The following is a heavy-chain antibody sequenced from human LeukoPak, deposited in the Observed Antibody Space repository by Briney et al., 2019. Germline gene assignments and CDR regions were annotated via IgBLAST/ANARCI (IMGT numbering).Heavy chain of an antibody. CDR2: ISASGGGT. J-gene: IGHJ4*02. Sequence: PGGSLRLSCAASGFTFSNYAMNWVRQAPGKGLEWVSGISASGGGTYYADSVKGRFTVSRDNSKNTLYLQLNSLRGEDTAVYYCAKHSLRERGYSRRPYFFDYWGQGTLVIVSS. CDR1: GFTFSNYA. D-gene: IGHD5-18*01. V-gene: IGHV3-23*01. CDR3: AKHSLRERGYSRRPYFFDY.